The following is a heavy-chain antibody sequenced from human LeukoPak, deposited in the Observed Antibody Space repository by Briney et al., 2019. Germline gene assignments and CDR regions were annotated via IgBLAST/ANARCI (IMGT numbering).Heavy chain of an antibody. CDR1: GGSISSRSNY. Sequence: NPSETLSLTCSVSGGSISSRSNYWGRIRQPPGKGLEWIGSIHYSGSTYYNSSLKSRVTISVDMPKNQFSLKLSSVTAADTAVYYCARDPGWYYYDSSGYSAAAFDIWGQGTMVTVSS. D-gene: IGHD3-22*01. J-gene: IGHJ3*02. CDR3: ARDPGWYYYDSSGYSAAAFDI. CDR2: IHYSGST. V-gene: IGHV4-39*07.